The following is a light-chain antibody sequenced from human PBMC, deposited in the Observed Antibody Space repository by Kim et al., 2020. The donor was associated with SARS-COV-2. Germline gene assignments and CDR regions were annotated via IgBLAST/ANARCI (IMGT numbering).Light chain of an antibody. Sequence: EIVMTQSPATLSVSPGERATLSCRASQSVSSNLAWYQQKPGQAPRILIYGASTRATGIPARFSGSGSGTEFTLTISSLQSEDSALYYCQQYNNWPPLTFGQGTRLEIK. CDR1: QSVSSN. V-gene: IGKV3-15*01. CDR3: QQYNNWPPLT. CDR2: GAS. J-gene: IGKJ5*01.